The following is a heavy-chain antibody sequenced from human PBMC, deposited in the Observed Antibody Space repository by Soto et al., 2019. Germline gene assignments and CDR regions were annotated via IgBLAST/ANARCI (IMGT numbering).Heavy chain of an antibody. CDR1: GFTFSSYS. V-gene: IGHV3-48*02. CDR3: ARDPDYYDSSGYYPEYFQH. J-gene: IGHJ1*01. D-gene: IGHD3-22*01. CDR2: ISSSSSTI. Sequence: LRLSCAASGFTFSSYSMNWVRQAPGKGLEWVSYISSSSSTIYYADSVKGRFTISRDNAKNSLYLQMNSLRDEDTAVYYCARDPDYYDSSGYYPEYFQHWGQGTLVTVSS.